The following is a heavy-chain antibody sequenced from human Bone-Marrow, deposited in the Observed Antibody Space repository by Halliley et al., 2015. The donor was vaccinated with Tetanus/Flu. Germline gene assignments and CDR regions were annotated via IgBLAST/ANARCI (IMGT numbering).Heavy chain of an antibody. J-gene: IGHJ6*02. D-gene: IGHD6-19*01. CDR2: IIPYGNI. CDR3: ARGHRVSNGWGTYYNYGMDA. CDR1: GGSFGDSGYY. Sequence: TLSLTCAVYGGSFGDSGYYWNWCRQPPGKGLEWIGEIIPYGNINYNQSLQSRVTISVDTSKNQFSLKLSSVSAADTAVDYCARGHRVSNGWGTYYNYGMDAWGQGTAVSDSS. V-gene: IGHV4-34*01.